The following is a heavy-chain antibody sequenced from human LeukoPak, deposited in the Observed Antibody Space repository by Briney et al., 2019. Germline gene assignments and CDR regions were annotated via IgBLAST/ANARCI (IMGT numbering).Heavy chain of an antibody. CDR3: TTLGYHLDS. CDR2: FAGSDTTK. J-gene: IGHJ4*02. Sequence: GGSLRLSCAASGFDFGAYEMNCVRQAPGKGLEWVAYFAGSDTTKYYADSVRGRFTISRDNAKNSPYLQMNSLRAEDTALYYCTTLGYHLDSWGQGTLVTVSS. V-gene: IGHV3-48*03. D-gene: IGHD3-22*01. CDR1: GFDFGAYE.